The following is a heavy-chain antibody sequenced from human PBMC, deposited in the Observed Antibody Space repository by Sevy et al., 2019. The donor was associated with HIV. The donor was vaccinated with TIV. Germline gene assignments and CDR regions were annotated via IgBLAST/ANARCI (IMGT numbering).Heavy chain of an antibody. Sequence: ASVKVSCKASGYTFTSYDINWVRQATGQGLEWMGWMNPNSGNTGYAQKFQGRVTMTRNTSISTAYMELRSLRSEDTAMYYCARAGSGWYGHYFDAWGQGTRVTVSS. V-gene: IGHV1-8*01. CDR2: MNPNSGNT. J-gene: IGHJ4*02. D-gene: IGHD6-19*01. CDR3: ARAGSGWYGHYFDA. CDR1: GYTFTSYD.